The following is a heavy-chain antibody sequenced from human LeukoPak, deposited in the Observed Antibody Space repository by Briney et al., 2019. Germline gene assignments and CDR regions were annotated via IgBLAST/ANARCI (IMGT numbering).Heavy chain of an antibody. V-gene: IGHV3-21*01. CDR3: VREIFIRDSTVYPINV. J-gene: IGHJ6*04. Sequence: GGSLRLSCAASGFSFNNYDMNWVRQAPGKGLEWVSLITWGGGYIYYADSVKGRFTISRDNANNSLSLQMNSLRAEDTAVYYCVREIFIRDSTVYPINVWGKGTTVTVSS. CDR1: GFSFNNYD. CDR2: ITWGGGYI. D-gene: IGHD3-22*01.